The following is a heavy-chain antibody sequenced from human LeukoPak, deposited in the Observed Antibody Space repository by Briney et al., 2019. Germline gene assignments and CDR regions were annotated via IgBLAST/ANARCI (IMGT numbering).Heavy chain of an antibody. CDR2: ISYDGSKK. CDR1: GFTFSSYG. J-gene: IGHJ6*03. CDR3: AKDPDAYCGGDCYSWEPRYMDV. Sequence: GGSLRLSCAASGFTFSSYGMHWVRQAPGKGLEWVAVISYDGSKKYYADSVKGRFTISRDNSKNTLYLQMNSLRAEDTAVYYCAKDPDAYCGGDCYSWEPRYMDVWGKGTTVTVSS. V-gene: IGHV3-30*18. D-gene: IGHD2-21*02.